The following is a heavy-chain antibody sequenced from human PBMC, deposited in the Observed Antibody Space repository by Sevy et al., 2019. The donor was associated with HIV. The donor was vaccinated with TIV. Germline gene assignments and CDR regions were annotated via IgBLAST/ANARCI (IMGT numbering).Heavy chain of an antibody. Sequence: GGSLRLSCAASGFTFDEYGMHWVRQAPGKGLEWVSGINWDSGNIGYADSVKGRFTISRDNAKNSLYLQMNSLRAEDTALYYCAKDISIGGGMAAVVTGIFDFWDQGTLVTVSS. CDR2: INWDSGNI. J-gene: IGHJ4*02. D-gene: IGHD6-13*01. V-gene: IGHV3-9*01. CDR3: AKDISIGGGMAAVVTGIFDF. CDR1: GFTFDEYG.